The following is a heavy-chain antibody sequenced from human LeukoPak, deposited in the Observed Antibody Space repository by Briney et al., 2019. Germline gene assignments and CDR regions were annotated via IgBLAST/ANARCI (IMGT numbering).Heavy chain of an antibody. CDR1: GGTFSSYA. V-gene: IGHV1-2*06. Sequence: GSSVKVSCKASGGTFSSYAISWVRQAPGQGLEWMGRINPNSGGTNYAQKFQGRVTMTRDTSISTAYMELSRLRSDDTAVYYCARDQGYCSSTSCSNWFDPWGQGTLVTVSS. D-gene: IGHD2-2*01. CDR2: INPNSGGT. J-gene: IGHJ5*02. CDR3: ARDQGYCSSTSCSNWFDP.